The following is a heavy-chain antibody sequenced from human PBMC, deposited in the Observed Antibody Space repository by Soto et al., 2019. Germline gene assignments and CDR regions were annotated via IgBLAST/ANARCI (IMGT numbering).Heavy chain of an antibody. CDR1: GFTFSSYA. J-gene: IGHJ3*02. Sequence: PGGSLRLSCAASGFTFSSYAMRWVRQAPGKGLEWVAVISYDGSNKYYADAVKGRFTISRDNSKNTLYLQMDSLRAEDTAVYYCASGDVFDMWGQGTMVTVSS. CDR2: ISYDGSNK. CDR3: ASGDVFDM. V-gene: IGHV3-30-3*01.